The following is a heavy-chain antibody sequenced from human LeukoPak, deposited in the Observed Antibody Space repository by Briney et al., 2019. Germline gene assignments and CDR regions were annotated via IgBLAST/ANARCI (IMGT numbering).Heavy chain of an antibody. J-gene: IGHJ4*02. Sequence: ASVKVSCKASGGTFSSYAISWVRQAPGQGLEWMGWISAYNGNTNYAQKLQGRVTMTTDTSTSTAYMELRSLRSDDTAVYYCARDARYSSSLDYWGQGTLVTVSS. V-gene: IGHV1-18*01. CDR2: ISAYNGNT. CDR3: ARDARYSSSLDY. D-gene: IGHD6-13*01. CDR1: GGTFSSYA.